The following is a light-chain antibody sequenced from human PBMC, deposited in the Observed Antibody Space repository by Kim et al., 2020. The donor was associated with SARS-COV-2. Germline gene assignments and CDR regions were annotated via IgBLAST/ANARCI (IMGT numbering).Light chain of an antibody. J-gene: IGLJ1*01. Sequence: SYELTQPPSVSVSPGQTASISCSGDELGNKYVCWYQQRPGQSPILVIYRDTYRPSGIPERFSGSNSGNTATLTIRGTQAMDEADYYCQAWDGSTGVFGTGTKVTVL. CDR1: ELGNKY. V-gene: IGLV3-1*01. CDR3: QAWDGSTGV. CDR2: RDT.